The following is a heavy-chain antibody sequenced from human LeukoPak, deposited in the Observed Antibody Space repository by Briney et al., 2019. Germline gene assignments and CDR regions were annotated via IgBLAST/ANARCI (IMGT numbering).Heavy chain of an antibody. CDR2: IYTSGNT. D-gene: IGHD3-10*01. Sequence: SETLSLTCTVSGYSISSGYYWGWIRQPPGKGLEWIGRIYTSGNTTYNPSLKSRVTMSLDTSKNQFSLKLSSVAAADTAVYYCARDSGTTGEVKFDPWGQGTLVTVSS. J-gene: IGHJ5*02. V-gene: IGHV4-38-2*02. CDR1: GYSISSGYY. CDR3: ARDSGTTGEVKFDP.